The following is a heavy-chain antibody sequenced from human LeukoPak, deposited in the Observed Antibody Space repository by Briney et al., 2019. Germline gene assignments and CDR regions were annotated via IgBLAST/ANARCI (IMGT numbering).Heavy chain of an antibody. CDR3: ARDLATWIQLWLIDY. D-gene: IGHD5-18*01. CDR1: GFTFSSNA. CDR2: ISYDGSNK. Sequence: GGSLRLSCAASGFTFSSNAMHWVRQAPGKGLEWVAVISYDGSNKYYADSVKGRFTISRDNSKNTLYLQMNSLRAEDTAVYYCARDLATWIQLWLIDYWGQGTLVTVSS. J-gene: IGHJ4*02. V-gene: IGHV3-30*04.